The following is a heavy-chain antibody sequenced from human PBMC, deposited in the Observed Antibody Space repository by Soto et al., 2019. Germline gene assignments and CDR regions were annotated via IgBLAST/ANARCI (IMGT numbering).Heavy chain of an antibody. J-gene: IGHJ6*02. D-gene: IGHD3-22*01. Sequence: ASVKVSCKASGGTFSSCAISWVRQAPGQGLEWMGGIIPIFGTANYAQKFQGRVTITADESTSTAYMELSSLRSEDTAVYYCARGSSGYYGYYGMDVWGQGTTVTVSS. CDR3: ARGSSGYYGYYGMDV. CDR1: GGTFSSCA. CDR2: IIPIFGTA. V-gene: IGHV1-69*13.